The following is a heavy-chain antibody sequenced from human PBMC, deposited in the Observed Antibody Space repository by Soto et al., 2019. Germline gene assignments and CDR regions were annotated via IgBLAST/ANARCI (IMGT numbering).Heavy chain of an antibody. CDR1: GFTFSSDA. CDR3: AKAPGDYGDSYYFDY. Sequence: GGSLRLSCAASGFTFSSDAMSWVRQAPGKGLEWVSAISGSGGSTYYADSVKGRFTISRDNSKNTLYLQMNSLRAEDTAVYYCAKAPGDYGDSYYFDYWGQGTLVTVSS. V-gene: IGHV3-23*01. J-gene: IGHJ4*02. CDR2: ISGSGGST. D-gene: IGHD4-17*01.